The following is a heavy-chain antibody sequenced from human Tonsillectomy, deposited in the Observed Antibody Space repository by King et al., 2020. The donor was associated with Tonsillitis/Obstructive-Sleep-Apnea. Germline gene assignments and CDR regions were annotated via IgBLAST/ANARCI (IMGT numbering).Heavy chain of an antibody. V-gene: IGHV7-4-1*02. J-gene: IGHJ4*02. D-gene: IGHD1-26*01. CDR3: ARVRASFDFDY. CDR2: INTNTGNP. CDR1: GYRFTSYT. Sequence: QLVQSGSELKKPGASVKVSCKASGYRFTSYTINWVRQAPGQGLEWMGWINTNTGNPTHAQGFTGRFVFSLDASVSTTYLQISSLKADDTAIYYCARVRASFDFDYWGQGTVVTVSS.